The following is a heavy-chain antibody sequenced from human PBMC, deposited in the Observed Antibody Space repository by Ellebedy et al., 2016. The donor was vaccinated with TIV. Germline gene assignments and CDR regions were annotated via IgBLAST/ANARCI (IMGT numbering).Heavy chain of an antibody. CDR1: GGSISTTDYY. D-gene: IGHD5/OR15-5a*01. J-gene: IGHJ3*02. CDR3: ARVDRYDDFDI. Sequence: SETLSLTXTVSGGSISTTDYYWSWIRQHPGKGLEWIGYIYYSGTTYYDPSLESRVTISIDTSNNQFSLKLSSVTVADTAVYYCARVDRYDDFDIWGQGTMVTVSS. V-gene: IGHV4-31*03. CDR2: IYYSGTT.